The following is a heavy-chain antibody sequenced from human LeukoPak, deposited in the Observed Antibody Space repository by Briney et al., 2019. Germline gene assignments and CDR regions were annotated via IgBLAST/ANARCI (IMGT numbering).Heavy chain of an antibody. CDR3: AREWGSSSFGLDYYYYYGMDV. J-gene: IGHJ6*04. CDR1: GYTFTSYA. D-gene: IGHD6-13*01. CDR2: INAGNGNT. V-gene: IGHV1-3*01. Sequence: GASVKVSCTASGYTFTSYAMHWVRQAPGQRLEWMGWINAGNGNTKYSQKFQGRVTITRDTSASTAYMELSSLRSEDTAVYYCAREWGSSSFGLDYYYYYGMDVWGKGTTVTVSS.